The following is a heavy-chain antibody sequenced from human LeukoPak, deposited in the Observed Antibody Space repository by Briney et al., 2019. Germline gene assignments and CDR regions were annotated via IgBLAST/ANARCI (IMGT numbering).Heavy chain of an antibody. CDR2: INHSGST. D-gene: IGHD6-6*01. Sequence: SETLSLTCAVYGGSFSGYYWICIRQPPGKGLEWIGEINHSGSTNYNPSLKSRVTISVDTSKNQFSLKLSSVTAADTAVYYCARTSKVGSRASDYWGQGTLVTVSS. J-gene: IGHJ4*02. V-gene: IGHV4-34*01. CDR1: GGSFSGYY. CDR3: ARTSKVGSRASDY.